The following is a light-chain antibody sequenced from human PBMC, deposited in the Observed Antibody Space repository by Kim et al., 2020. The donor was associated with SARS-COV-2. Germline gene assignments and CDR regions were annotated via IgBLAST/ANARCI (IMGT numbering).Light chain of an antibody. CDR3: QQRSNWPL. J-gene: IGKJ4*01. CDR2: DAS. CDR1: QSVSSY. V-gene: IGKV3-11*01. Sequence: IVLTQSPATLSLSPGERATLSCRASQSVSSYLAWYQQKPGQAPRLLIYDASNRATGIPARFSGSGSGTDFTLTISSLEPEDFAVYYCQQRSNWPLFGGGTKVDIK.